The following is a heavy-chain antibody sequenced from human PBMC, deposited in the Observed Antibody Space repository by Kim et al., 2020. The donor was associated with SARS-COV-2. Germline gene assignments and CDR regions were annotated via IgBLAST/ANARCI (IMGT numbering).Heavy chain of an antibody. CDR3: ARSENYYGSGSYYRGPFDY. V-gene: IGHV4-31*03. CDR2: IYYSGST. Sequence: SETLSLTCTVSGGSISSGGYYWSWIRQHPGKGLEWIGYIYYSGSTYYNPSLKSRVTISVDTSKNQFSLKLSSVTAADTAVYYCARSENYYGSGSYYRGPFDYWGQGTLVTVSS. CDR1: GGSISSGGYY. D-gene: IGHD3-10*01. J-gene: IGHJ4*02.